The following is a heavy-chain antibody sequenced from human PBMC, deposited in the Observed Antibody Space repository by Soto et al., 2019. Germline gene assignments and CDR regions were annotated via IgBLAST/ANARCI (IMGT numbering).Heavy chain of an antibody. V-gene: IGHV3-33*01. CDR3: ARRQIPPPTRGAANARGGMDV. CDR2: IWNDGSNN. CDR1: GFTFNNYG. D-gene: IGHD6-13*01. J-gene: IGHJ6*02. Sequence: QVQVVESGGGVVQPGRSLRLSCAAYGFTFNNYGMHWVRQAPGKGLEWLAVIWNDGSNNYYANSVKGRFTISRDNSKNTLYLQMNSLRAEDTAVYYCARRQIPPPTRGAANARGGMDVWGQGTTVTVSS.